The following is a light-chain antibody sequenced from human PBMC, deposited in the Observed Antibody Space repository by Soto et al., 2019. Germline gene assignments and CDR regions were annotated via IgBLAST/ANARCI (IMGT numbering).Light chain of an antibody. Sequence: IQLTQSPSSLSASVGDRVTITCRASQGISSYLAWYQQKPGKAPKLLIYAASTLQSGVPSRFSGSGSGTELTLTISSLQPEAFATYYCQQLKSYNPMSTFGQGTKLEIK. V-gene: IGKV1-9*01. CDR3: QQLKSYNPMST. J-gene: IGKJ2*01. CDR1: QGISSY. CDR2: AAS.